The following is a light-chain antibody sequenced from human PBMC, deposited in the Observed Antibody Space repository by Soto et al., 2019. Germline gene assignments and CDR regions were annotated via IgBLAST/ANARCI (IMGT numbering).Light chain of an antibody. V-gene: IGKV3-11*01. CDR1: QSVSTY. J-gene: IGKJ3*01. Sequence: EIVLTQSPATLSLSPGERAILSCRASQSVSTYLAWYQQKPGQPPRLLLFDASNRATGIPARFSGSGSGTDFTLTISSLEPEDFAVYYCQQRADWPATFGPGTKVEIK. CDR3: QQRADWPAT. CDR2: DAS.